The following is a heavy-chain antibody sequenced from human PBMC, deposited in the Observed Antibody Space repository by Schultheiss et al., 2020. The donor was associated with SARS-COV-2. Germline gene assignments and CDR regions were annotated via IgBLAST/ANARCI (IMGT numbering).Heavy chain of an antibody. Sequence: SGPTLVKPTQTLTLTCTFSGFSLSTSGVGVGWIRQPPGKALEWLALIYWNDDKRYSPSLKSRLTITKDTSKSQVVLTMTNMDPVDTATYYCARMIQLGYYYYYGMDVWGQGTTVTVSS. CDR2: IYWNDDK. V-gene: IGHV2-5*01. CDR3: ARMIQLGYYYYYGMDV. CDR1: GFSLSTSGVG. D-gene: IGHD5-18*01. J-gene: IGHJ6*02.